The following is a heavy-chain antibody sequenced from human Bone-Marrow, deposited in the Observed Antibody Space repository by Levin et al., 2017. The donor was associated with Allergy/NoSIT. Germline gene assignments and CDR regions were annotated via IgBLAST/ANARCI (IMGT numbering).Heavy chain of an antibody. CDR3: AKDLPAYTAMGGGDH. V-gene: IGHV3-30*18. D-gene: IGHD3-16*01. CDR2: ISFDGSFI. Sequence: GGSLRLSCVASGFTFGNYGMHWVRQAPGKGLEWLAVISFDGSFIYYSDPVKGRFTISRDNSKNTLYLQMDSLRTEDTAVYYCAKDLPAYTAMGGGDHWGHGTLVIVSS. CDR1: GFTFGNYG. J-gene: IGHJ4*01.